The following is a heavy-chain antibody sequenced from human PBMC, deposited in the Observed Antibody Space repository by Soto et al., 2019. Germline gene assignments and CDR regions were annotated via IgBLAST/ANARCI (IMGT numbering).Heavy chain of an antibody. J-gene: IGHJ6*03. CDR2: IWYDGSNK. CDR1: GFTFSSYG. Sequence: GGSLRLSCAASGFTFSSYGMHWVRQAPGKGLEGVAVIWYDGSNKYYADSEKGRFTISRDNSKNTLYLQMNSLRAEDTAVYYCARDAYYYGSGSYFSPYYYMDVWGKGTTVTVSS. D-gene: IGHD3-10*01. CDR3: ARDAYYYGSGSYFSPYYYMDV. V-gene: IGHV3-33*08.